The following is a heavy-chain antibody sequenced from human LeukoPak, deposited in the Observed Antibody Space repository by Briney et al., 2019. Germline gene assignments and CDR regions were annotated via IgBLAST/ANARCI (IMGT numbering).Heavy chain of an antibody. CDR1: GFTVSSNY. CDR3: ARDRGLKDSSGYYSDY. Sequence: PGGSLRLSCAASGFTVSSNYMSWVRQAPGKGLEWVSVIYSGGSTYYADSVKGRFTISRDNSKNTLYLQMNSLRAEDTAVYYCARDRGLKDSSGYYSDYWGQGTLVTVSS. CDR2: IYSGGST. V-gene: IGHV3-66*01. J-gene: IGHJ4*02. D-gene: IGHD3-22*01.